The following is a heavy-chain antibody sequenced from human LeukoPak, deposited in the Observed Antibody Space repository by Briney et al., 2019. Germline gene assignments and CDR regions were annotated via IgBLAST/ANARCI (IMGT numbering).Heavy chain of an antibody. Sequence: GRSLRLSCAASGFTFSSYWMHWVRQAPGKGLVWVSRINSDGSSTSYADSVKGRFTISRDNAKNTLYLQMNSLRAEDTAVYYCARGSYYDSSGYYYKPGWGHFDYWGQGTLVTVSS. CDR1: GFTFSSYW. V-gene: IGHV3-74*01. CDR3: ARGSYYDSSGYYYKPGWGHFDY. CDR2: INSDGSST. D-gene: IGHD3-22*01. J-gene: IGHJ4*02.